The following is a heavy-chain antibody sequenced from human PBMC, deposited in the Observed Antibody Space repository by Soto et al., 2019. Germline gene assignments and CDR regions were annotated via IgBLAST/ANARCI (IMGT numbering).Heavy chain of an antibody. Sequence: HITLKESGPTLVKPTQTLTLTCTFSGFSLSTSGVAVGWILQPPGKSLEWLALIYWNDDKRYRPSLNSRLTIPEDTSKTQVVLTMTNMDPVDTATYYCAQRTGRGYKFDPWGQGTLVTVSS. V-gene: IGHV2-5*01. CDR3: AQRTGRGYKFDP. CDR2: IYWNDDK. J-gene: IGHJ5*02. D-gene: IGHD3-10*01. CDR1: GFSLSTSGVA.